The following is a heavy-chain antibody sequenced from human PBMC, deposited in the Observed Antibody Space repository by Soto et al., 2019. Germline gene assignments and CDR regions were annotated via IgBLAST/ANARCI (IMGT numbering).Heavy chain of an antibody. D-gene: IGHD6-6*01. CDR2: ISGSGGST. J-gene: IGHJ2*01. Sequence: GGSLRLSCAASGFTFSSYAMSWVRQAPGKGLEWVSAISGSGGSTYYADSVKGRFTISRDNSKNTLYLQMNSLRAEDTAVYYCAKDFELLEYSSSSGWYFDLWGRGTLVTVSS. CDR1: GFTFSSYA. CDR3: AKDFELLEYSSSSGWYFDL. V-gene: IGHV3-23*01.